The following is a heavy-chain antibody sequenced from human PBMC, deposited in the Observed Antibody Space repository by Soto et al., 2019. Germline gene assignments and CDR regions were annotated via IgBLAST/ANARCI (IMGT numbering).Heavy chain of an antibody. CDR3: ATLNWGKGDY. V-gene: IGHV3-30-3*01. D-gene: IGHD7-27*01. Sequence: QVQLVESGGGVVQPGRSLRLSCAASGFTFSSYAMHWVRQAPGKGLEWVAVISYDGSNKYYADSVKGRFTISRDNSKNTLYLQMNSLRAEDTAVYYCATLNWGKGDYWGQGTLVTVSS. CDR1: GFTFSSYA. J-gene: IGHJ4*02. CDR2: ISYDGSNK.